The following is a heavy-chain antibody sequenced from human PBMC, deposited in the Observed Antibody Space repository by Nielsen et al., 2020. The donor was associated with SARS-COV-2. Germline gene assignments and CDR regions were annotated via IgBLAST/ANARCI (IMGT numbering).Heavy chain of an antibody. J-gene: IGHJ4*02. CDR1: GFTFSSYA. Sequence: GESLKISCAASGFTFSSYAMSWVRQAPGKGPEWVSAISGSGGSTYYADSVKGRFTISRDNSKNTLYLQMNSLRAEDTAVYYCAKGLCSSTSCYRIDYWGQGTLVTVSS. CDR3: AKGLCSSTSCYRIDY. D-gene: IGHD2-2*01. CDR2: ISGSGGST. V-gene: IGHV3-23*01.